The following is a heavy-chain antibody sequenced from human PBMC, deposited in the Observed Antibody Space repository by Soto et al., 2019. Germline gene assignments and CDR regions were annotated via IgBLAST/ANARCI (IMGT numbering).Heavy chain of an antibody. CDR3: ARGSGRLRYYYGSGSYYNVTPRGLGPTQFDY. CDR1: GGSFSGYY. J-gene: IGHJ4*02. CDR2: INHSGST. Sequence: SETLSLTCAVYGGSFSGYYWSWIRQPPGKGLEWIGEINHSGSTNYNPSLKSRVTISVDTSKNQFSLKLSSVTAADTAVYYCARGSGRLRYYYGSGSYYNVTPRGLGPTQFDYWGQGTLVTVSS. V-gene: IGHV4-34*01. D-gene: IGHD3-10*01.